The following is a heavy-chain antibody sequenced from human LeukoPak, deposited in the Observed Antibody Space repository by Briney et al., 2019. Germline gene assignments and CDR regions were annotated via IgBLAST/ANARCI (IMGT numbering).Heavy chain of an antibody. Sequence: SPGGSLRLSCAASGFTFSDYYMSWIRQAPGKGLEWVSYISSSGSTIYYADSVKGRFAISRDNAKNSLYLQMNSLRAEDTAVYYCARGKTHLSAFDIWGQGTMVTVSS. CDR3: ARGKTHLSAFDI. J-gene: IGHJ3*02. CDR1: GFTFSDYY. CDR2: ISSSGSTI. V-gene: IGHV3-11*04.